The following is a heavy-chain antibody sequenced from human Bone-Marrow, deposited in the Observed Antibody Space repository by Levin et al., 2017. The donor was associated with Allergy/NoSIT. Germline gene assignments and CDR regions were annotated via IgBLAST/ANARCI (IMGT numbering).Heavy chain of an antibody. V-gene: IGHV3-30*03. CDR2: ISPDGGGV. Sequence: PGGSLRLSCAASGFTFSNYGIHWVRQAPGKGLEWVAAISPDGGGVYSGDSVKGRLSMSRDNARNTLYLQVNSLRADDAAVYYCARDASEPGVFSFYYGMDVWGQGASVTVSS. CDR3: ARDASEPGVFSFYYGMDV. J-gene: IGHJ6*02. CDR1: GFTFSNYG. D-gene: IGHD1-26*01.